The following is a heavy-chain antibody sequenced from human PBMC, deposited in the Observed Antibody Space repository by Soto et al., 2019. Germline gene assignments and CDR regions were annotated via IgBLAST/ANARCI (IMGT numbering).Heavy chain of an antibody. J-gene: IGHJ4*02. Sequence: PSETLSLTCAGYGKSLSGYYWSWIRQPPGKALEWIGEINHSGNTNYNPSLKSRVTISVDTSKNQLFLNLSSVTAADTAMYYCARHHVRGRTIAGAAEFWGQGTLVTVSS. D-gene: IGHD1-26*01. V-gene: IGHV4-34*01. CDR2: INHSGNT. CDR1: GKSLSGYY. CDR3: ARHHVRGRTIAGAAEF.